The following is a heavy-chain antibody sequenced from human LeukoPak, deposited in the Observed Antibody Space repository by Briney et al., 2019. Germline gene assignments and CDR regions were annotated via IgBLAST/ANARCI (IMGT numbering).Heavy chain of an antibody. J-gene: IGHJ4*02. D-gene: IGHD1-26*01. CDR1: GFTFSDYY. CDR3: AKVFSVVGATRPFDY. V-gene: IGHV3-11*05. CDR2: ISSSSSYT. Sequence: GGSLRLSCAASGFTFSDYYMSWIRQAPGKGLEWVSYISSSSSYTNYADSVKGRFTISRDNSKNTLYLQMNSLRAEDTAVYYCAKVFSVVGATRPFDYWGQGTLVTVSS.